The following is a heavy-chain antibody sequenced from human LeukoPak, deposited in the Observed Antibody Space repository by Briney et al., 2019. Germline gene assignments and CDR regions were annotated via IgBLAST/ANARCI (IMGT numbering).Heavy chain of an antibody. CDR2: ISPDGSTT. D-gene: IGHD3-3*01. Sequence: GGSLRLSCAASGFTFSSYWMHWVRQAPGKGLVWVSRISPDGSTTGHADSVKGRFTTSRDNAKNTLFLQMNSPRAEGTAVYYCTRDFDFSSAIWGQGTLVTVSS. CDR1: GFTFSSYW. CDR3: TRDFDFSSAI. J-gene: IGHJ4*02. V-gene: IGHV3-74*01.